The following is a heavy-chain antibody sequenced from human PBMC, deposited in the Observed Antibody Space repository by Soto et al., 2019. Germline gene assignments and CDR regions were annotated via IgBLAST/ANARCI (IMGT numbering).Heavy chain of an antibody. CDR3: AQTDYGSGASLI. V-gene: IGHV4-30-4*01. Sequence: QVQLQESGPRLVKPSQTLSLTCTVSGDSISSVFYYWSWIRQPPGKGLEWIGYIYYSENAYYNPSLKSRVSMSVDTSKNQFSLRLTSVTSADTAVYYCAQTDYGSGASLIWGQGTLVPVSS. D-gene: IGHD3-10*01. J-gene: IGHJ4*02. CDR2: IYYSENA. CDR1: GDSISSVFYY.